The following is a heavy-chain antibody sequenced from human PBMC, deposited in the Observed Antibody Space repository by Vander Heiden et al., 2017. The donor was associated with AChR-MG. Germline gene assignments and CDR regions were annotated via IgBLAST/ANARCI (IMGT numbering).Heavy chain of an antibody. CDR1: GSSIRRYY. Sequence: VQLPASVPGLVMPSENLSLPCTVAGSSIRRYYWSWIRQPAGKGLEGIGRIDTSGSTNENPSLKSRVTMSVDTSKNQFSRKMSSVTAADTAVYYCARDLVGCLDYWGQGTRGTVSA. V-gene: IGHV4-4*07. CDR2: IDTSGST. CDR3: ARDLVGCLDY. J-gene: IGHJ4*02. D-gene: IGHD6-19*01.